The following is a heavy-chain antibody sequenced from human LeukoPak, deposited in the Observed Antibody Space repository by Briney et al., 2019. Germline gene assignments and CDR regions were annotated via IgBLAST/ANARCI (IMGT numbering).Heavy chain of an antibody. CDR2: IYYSGST. J-gene: IGHJ4*02. V-gene: IGHV4-59*01. D-gene: IGHD3-22*01. Sequence: SETLSLTCTVSGGSISSYYWSWIRQPPGKGLEWIGYIYYSGSTNYNPSLKSRVTISVDTSKNQFSLKLSSVTAADTAVYYCARGHYDSSGYSYSWGQGTLVTVSS. CDR3: ARGHYDSSGYSYS. CDR1: GGSISSYY.